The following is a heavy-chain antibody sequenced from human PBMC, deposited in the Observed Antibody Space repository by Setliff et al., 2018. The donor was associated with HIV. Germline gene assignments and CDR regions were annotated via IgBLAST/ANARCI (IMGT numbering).Heavy chain of an antibody. CDR3: ARDRTSSTSSFDY. V-gene: IGHV1-46*01. D-gene: IGHD6-6*01. CDR2: INPSGGST. Sequence: ASVMVSCKASGYTFTNYYIHWVRQAPGQGLEWMGIINPSGGSTSYAQKFQGRVSMTRDTPTSAIYMELSSLRSEDTAVYYCARDRTSSTSSFDYWGQGTLVTVSS. CDR1: GYTFTNYY. J-gene: IGHJ4*02.